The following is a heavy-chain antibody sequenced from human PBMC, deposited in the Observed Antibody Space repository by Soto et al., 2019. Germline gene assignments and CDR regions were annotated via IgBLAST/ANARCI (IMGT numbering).Heavy chain of an antibody. CDR3: ANTVV. CDR1: GFTFSHYW. V-gene: IGHV3-7*05. Sequence: PGGSLRLSCAASGFTFSHYWMSWVRQAPGKGLEWVANIKEDGSEQNYVDSLKGRFTISRDNAKNSLYLQMNSLRADDTAVYYCANTVVRGLGTTVTVSS. CDR2: IKEDGSEQ. J-gene: IGHJ6*01. D-gene: IGHD3-10*01.